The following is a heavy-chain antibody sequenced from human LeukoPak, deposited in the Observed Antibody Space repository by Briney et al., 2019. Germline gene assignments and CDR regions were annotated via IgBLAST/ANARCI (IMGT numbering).Heavy chain of an antibody. CDR2: INAGNGNT. CDR3: ARGSPYSSSSSDY. CDR1: GYTFTTYA. Sequence: GASVKVSCKASGYTFTTYAMHWVRQAPGQRPEWMGWINAGNGNTKYLQRFQDRVTFTRDTSASTAYMELSSLRSDDTAVYYCARGSPYSSSSSDYWGQGTLVTVSS. V-gene: IGHV1-3*01. J-gene: IGHJ4*02. D-gene: IGHD6-6*01.